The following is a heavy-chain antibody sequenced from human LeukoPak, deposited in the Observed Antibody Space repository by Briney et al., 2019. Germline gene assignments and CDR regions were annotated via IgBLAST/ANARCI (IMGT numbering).Heavy chain of an antibody. Sequence: GGSLRLSCAASGFTFSTHGMNWVRQAPGKGLEWISYISSTSATYYADSVKGRFTISRDNAKNSLYLQMNSLRAEDTSVYYCARRAGAYSHPYDYWGQGTLVTVSS. CDR2: ISSTSAT. CDR1: GFTFSTHG. CDR3: ARRAGAYSHPYDY. J-gene: IGHJ4*02. D-gene: IGHD4/OR15-4a*01. V-gene: IGHV3-48*01.